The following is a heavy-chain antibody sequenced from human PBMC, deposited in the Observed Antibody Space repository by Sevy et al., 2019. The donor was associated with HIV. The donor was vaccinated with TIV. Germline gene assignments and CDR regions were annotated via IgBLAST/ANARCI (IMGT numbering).Heavy chain of an antibody. V-gene: IGHV3-30-3*01. CDR3: ARDGGYSVKWYPLY. J-gene: IGHJ4*01. D-gene: IGHD1-26*01. CDR1: GFAFSTHA. Sequence: GGSLRLSCAASGFAFSTHAMHWVRQAPGKGLEWVAVISYEGTATFYAASVEGRFTISRDNSKNMLYLQINSLRAEDTAVYYCARDGGYSVKWYPLYWGHGTLVTVSS. CDR2: ISYEGTAT.